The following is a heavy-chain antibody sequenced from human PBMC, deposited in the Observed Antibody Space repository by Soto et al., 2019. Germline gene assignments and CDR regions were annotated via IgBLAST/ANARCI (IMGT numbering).Heavy chain of an antibody. CDR1: GYTFTSYG. CDR3: ASGWFGEFVYQCDY. Sequence: QVQLVQSGAEVKKPGASVKVSCKPSGYTFTSYGITWVRQAPGQGLEWMGWISAYNGNTNYAQQFQGRVTMTTDTSTSTAYMELRSLGSDDTAVYYCASGWFGEFVYQCDYWGQGTLVTVSS. D-gene: IGHD3-10*01. V-gene: IGHV1-18*01. J-gene: IGHJ4*02. CDR2: ISAYNGNT.